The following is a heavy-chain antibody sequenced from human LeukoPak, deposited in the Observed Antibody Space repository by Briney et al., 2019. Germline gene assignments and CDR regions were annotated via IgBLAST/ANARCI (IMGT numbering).Heavy chain of an antibody. Sequence: KPGGSLRLSCVASGFTLRSYSMHWVRQAPGKGLVWVSYISTSSYYIYYADSVKGRFTISRDDAKNSLYLQMNSLRAEDTALYYCARDASGSSTGLIDSWGQGTLVTVSS. V-gene: IGHV3-21*01. CDR3: ARDASGSSTGLIDS. J-gene: IGHJ4*02. CDR1: GFTLRSYS. D-gene: IGHD1-26*01. CDR2: ISTSSYYI.